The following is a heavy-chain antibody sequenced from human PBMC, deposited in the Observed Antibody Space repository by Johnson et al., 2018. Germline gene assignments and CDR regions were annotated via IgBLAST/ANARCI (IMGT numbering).Heavy chain of an antibody. V-gene: IGHV3-30*14. CDR1: GFTFSSYA. CDR3: ARDGQWLAPDAFDI. Sequence: VQLVESGGGVVQPGRSLRLSCAASGFTFSSYAMHWVRQAPGKGLEWVAVISYDGSNKYYADSVKGRFTISRDNSKNTLYLQMNSLRAEDTAVYYCARDGQWLAPDAFDIWGQGTMVTVSS. J-gene: IGHJ3*02. D-gene: IGHD3-22*01. CDR2: ISYDGSNK.